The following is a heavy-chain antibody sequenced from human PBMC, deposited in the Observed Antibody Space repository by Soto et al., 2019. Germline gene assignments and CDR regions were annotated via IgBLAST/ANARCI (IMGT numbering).Heavy chain of an antibody. CDR2: IIPIFSTA. Sequence: ASVKVSCKASGGTFSSYAISWVRQAPGQGLEWMGGIIPIFSTANDAQKFQGRVTITADESTSTAYMELSSLRSEDTAVYYCARSPSEGSVSPMPFDYWG. CDR3: ARSPSEGSVSPMPFDY. J-gene: IGHJ4*01. V-gene: IGHV1-69*13. D-gene: IGHD2-2*01. CDR1: GGTFSSYA.